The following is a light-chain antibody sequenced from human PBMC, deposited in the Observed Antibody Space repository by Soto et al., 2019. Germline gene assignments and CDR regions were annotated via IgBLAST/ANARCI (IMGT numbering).Light chain of an antibody. V-gene: IGKV3-15*01. J-gene: IGKJ5*01. CDR1: ETISTN. CDR2: GSS. CDR3: QQYSNWPPEIN. Sequence: ELVLTPSQATLSFSPVEIAPLSFISPETISTNLAWFQRKPGQPPRLLIYGSSTRATGVPDRFSGSGSGTEFTLIIRRLQSEDVAIYYCQQYSNWPPEINLGQGKRLEIK.